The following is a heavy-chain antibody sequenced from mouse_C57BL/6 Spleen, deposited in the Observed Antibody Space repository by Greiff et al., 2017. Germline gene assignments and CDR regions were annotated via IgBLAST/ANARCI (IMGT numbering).Heavy chain of an antibody. V-gene: IGHV1-5*01. Sequence: VQLQQSGTVLARPGASVKMSCKTSGYTFTSYWMHWVKQRPGQGLEWIGAINPGNSDTSYNQKFKGKANLTAVTSASTAYMELISLTNEDSAVYYGTPYGNHYAMDYWGQGTSGTVAS. J-gene: IGHJ4*01. CDR3: TPYGNHYAMDY. CDR2: INPGNSDT. D-gene: IGHD2-1*01. CDR1: GYTFTSYW.